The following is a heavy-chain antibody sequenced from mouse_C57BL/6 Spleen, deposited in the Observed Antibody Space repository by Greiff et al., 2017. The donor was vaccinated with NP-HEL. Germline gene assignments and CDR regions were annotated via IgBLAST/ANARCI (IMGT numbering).Heavy chain of an antibody. CDR2: IRNKANGYTT. Sequence: EVNLVESGGGLVQPGGSLSLSCAASGFTFTDYYMSWVRQPPGKALEWLGFIRNKANGYTTEYSASVKGRFTISRDNSQSILYLQMNALRAEDSATYYCAIYPLITTVVAYYAMDYWGQGTSVTVSS. CDR1: GFTFTDYY. J-gene: IGHJ4*01. D-gene: IGHD1-1*01. V-gene: IGHV7-3*01. CDR3: AIYPLITTVVAYYAMDY.